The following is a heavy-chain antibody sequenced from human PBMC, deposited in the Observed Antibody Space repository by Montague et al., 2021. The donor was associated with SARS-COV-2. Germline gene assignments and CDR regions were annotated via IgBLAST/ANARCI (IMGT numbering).Heavy chain of an antibody. CDR3: ARDRFWGVVPFDP. J-gene: IGHJ5*02. CDR1: GFTFSSYW. D-gene: IGHD3-3*01. Sequence: SLRLSCAASGFTFSSYWMHWVRQAPGKGLVWVSRINSDGSGTSYADSVKGRFTISRDNAKNTLYLQMNSLRAEDTAVYYCARDRFWGVVPFDPWGQGTLVTVSS. CDR2: INSDGSGT. V-gene: IGHV3-74*01.